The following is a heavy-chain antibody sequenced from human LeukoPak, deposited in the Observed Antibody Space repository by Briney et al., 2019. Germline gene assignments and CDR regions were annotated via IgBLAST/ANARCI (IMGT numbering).Heavy chain of an antibody. CDR3: ARFSSGCSGASCYLNA. D-gene: IGHD2-15*01. Sequence: SETLSLTCTVSGGSITNHFWSWIRQPPGKGLQWIGHISSTVDARYSSSLRSRVTVSLDTSKGQFSLHLKYVTAADTAVYFCARFSSGCSGASCYLNAWGQGTLVTVSS. CDR2: ISSTVDA. V-gene: IGHV4-59*11. J-gene: IGHJ4*02. CDR1: GGSITNHF.